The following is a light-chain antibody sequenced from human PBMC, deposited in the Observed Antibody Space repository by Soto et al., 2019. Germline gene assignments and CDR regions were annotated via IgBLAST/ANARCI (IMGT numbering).Light chain of an antibody. V-gene: IGKV3-11*01. CDR2: DAS. CDR3: HQRSNWPLT. CDR1: QRVSTY. Sequence: EVVMTQPPATLSLSPGDTATLSCRATQRVSTYLAWYQQKPGQAPRLLIYDASNRAPGIPARFSGSGSETDFTLTISSLEPEDFAVYYCHQRSNWPLTFGGGTKVDIK. J-gene: IGKJ4*01.